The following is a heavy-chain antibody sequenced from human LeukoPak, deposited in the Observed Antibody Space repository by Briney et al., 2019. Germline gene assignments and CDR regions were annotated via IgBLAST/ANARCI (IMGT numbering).Heavy chain of an antibody. CDR3: ARATHYYYYMDV. CDR1: GGSISSYY. CDR2: IYTSGST. Sequence: SETLSLTCTVSGGSISSYYWSWIRQPPGKGLEWIGYIYTSGSTNYNPSLKSRVTISVDTFKNQFSLKLSSVTAADTAVYYCARATHYYYYMDVWGKGTTVTVSS. J-gene: IGHJ6*03. D-gene: IGHD5-12*01. V-gene: IGHV4-4*09.